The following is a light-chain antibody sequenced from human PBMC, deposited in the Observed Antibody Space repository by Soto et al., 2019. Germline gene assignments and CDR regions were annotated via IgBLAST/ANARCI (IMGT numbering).Light chain of an antibody. Sequence: IQLTQSPSSLSASVGDRFTITFLASQAISMYLAVYQQKPGAAPKLLIYAASTLRRGVPSWFGGSGSGTDFTLTISCLQSEDFATYYCQQYYSYPRFGRGTKVDI. CDR1: QAISMY. J-gene: IGKJ1*01. V-gene: IGKV1-9*01. CDR3: QQYYSYPR. CDR2: AAS.